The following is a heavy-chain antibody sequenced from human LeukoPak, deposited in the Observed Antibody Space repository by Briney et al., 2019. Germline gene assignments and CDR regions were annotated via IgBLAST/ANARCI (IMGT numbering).Heavy chain of an antibody. J-gene: IGHJ3*02. CDR3: ATPYCSSISCLDVFNM. CDR2: KYYTGSA. Sequence: SETLSHTCNVSGVSVSDGRYYWTWIRQHPAKGLEWIGYKYYTGSAKYNPSLKSRLTISVDTSKNQFPLQLSSVTAADTATYYCATPYCSSISCLDVFNMWGQGTRVTVSS. D-gene: IGHD2-2*01. CDR1: GVSVSDGRYY. V-gene: IGHV4-31*03.